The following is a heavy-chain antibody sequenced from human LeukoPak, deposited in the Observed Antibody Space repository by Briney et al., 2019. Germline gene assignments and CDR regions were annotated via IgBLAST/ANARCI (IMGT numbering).Heavy chain of an antibody. V-gene: IGHV1-69*13. Sequence: SVKVSCKXSGGTFSSYAISWVGQAPGQGLERMGGIIPIFGTANYPQKFQGRVTITADESTSTAYMELSSLRSEDTAVYYCARDEGYCSSTSCFLLDVWGKGTTVTVSS. J-gene: IGHJ6*04. CDR2: IIPIFGTA. D-gene: IGHD2-2*01. CDR1: GGTFSSYA. CDR3: ARDEGYCSSTSCFLLDV.